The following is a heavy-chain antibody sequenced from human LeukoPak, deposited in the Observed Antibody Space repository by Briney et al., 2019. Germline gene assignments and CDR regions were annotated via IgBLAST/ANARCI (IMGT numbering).Heavy chain of an antibody. CDR2: IKSKTDGGTT. D-gene: IGHD3-3*01. CDR1: GFSFSDAW. J-gene: IGHJ4*02. V-gene: IGHV3-15*01. CDR3: TIYDFWSSYYASDY. Sequence: GRSLRLSCAASGFSFSDAWMSWVRQAPGKGLEWVGRIKSKTDGGTTDYGAPVKGRFTVSRDNSKSTMYLQMDSLKAEDAAVYYCTIYDFWSSYYASDYWGQGALVTVSS.